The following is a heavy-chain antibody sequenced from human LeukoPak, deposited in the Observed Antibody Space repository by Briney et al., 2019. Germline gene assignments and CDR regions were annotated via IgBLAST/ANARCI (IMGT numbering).Heavy chain of an antibody. CDR3: ARLYYYDSRGFDY. CDR1: GFTFTTYW. D-gene: IGHD3-22*01. Sequence: GESLRLSCAASGFTFTTYWMSWVRQAPGKGLEWVANIKQDGSEKYYVDSVKGRFTISRDNAKNSLYLQMNSLRAEDTAVYYCARLYYYDSRGFDYWGQGTLVTVSS. J-gene: IGHJ4*02. CDR2: IKQDGSEK. V-gene: IGHV3-7*01.